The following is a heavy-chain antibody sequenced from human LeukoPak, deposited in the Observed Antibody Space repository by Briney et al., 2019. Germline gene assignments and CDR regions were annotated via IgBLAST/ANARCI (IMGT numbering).Heavy chain of an antibody. D-gene: IGHD6-6*01. CDR2: IYYSGST. J-gene: IGHJ6*02. CDR1: GGSISSYY. CDR3: ARVGSSSWSHYYYYGMDV. V-gene: IGHV4-59*01. Sequence: PSETLSLTCTVSGGSISSYYWSWIRQPPGKGLEWIGYIYYSGSTNYNPSLKSRVTISVGTSKNQFSLKLSSVTAADTAVYYCARVGSSSWSHYYYYGMDVWGQGTTVTVSS.